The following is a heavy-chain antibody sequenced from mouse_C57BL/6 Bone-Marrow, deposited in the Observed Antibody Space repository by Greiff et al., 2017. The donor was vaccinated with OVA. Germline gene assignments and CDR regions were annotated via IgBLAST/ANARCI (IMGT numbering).Heavy chain of an antibody. CDR2: IYPRSGNT. Sequence: VKLQESGAELARPGASVKLSCKASGYTFTSYGISWVKQRTGQGLEWIGEIYPRSGNTYYNEKFKGKATLTADKSSSTAYMELRSLTSEDSAVYFCASSLANWDFDYWGQGTTLTVSS. CDR3: ASSLANWDFDY. D-gene: IGHD4-1*01. V-gene: IGHV1-81*01. J-gene: IGHJ2*01. CDR1: GYTFTSYG.